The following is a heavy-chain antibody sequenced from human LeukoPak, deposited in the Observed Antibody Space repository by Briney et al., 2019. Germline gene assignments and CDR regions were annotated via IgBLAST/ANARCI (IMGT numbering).Heavy chain of an antibody. CDR2: ISYDGSNK. CDR1: GGTFSSYA. D-gene: IGHD1-26*01. CDR3: AREQWELLAFDI. V-gene: IGHV3-30*04. J-gene: IGHJ3*02. Sequence: SCKASGGTFSSYAMHWVRQAPGKGLEWVAVISYDGSNKYYADSVKGRFTISRDNSKNTLYLQMNSLRAEDTAVYYCAREQWELLAFDIWGQGTMVTVSS.